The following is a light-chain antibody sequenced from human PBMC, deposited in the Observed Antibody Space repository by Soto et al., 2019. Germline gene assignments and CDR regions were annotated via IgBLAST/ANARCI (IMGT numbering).Light chain of an antibody. Sequence: QSALTQPASVSGSTGQSITISCTGTSSDVGAYNFVSWHQQHPGKAPKLMIYNVYDRPSGISYRSSGSKSGNTASLTISELQGEDEADYYCSAYTVSRTYVFGTGTKVTVL. CDR3: SAYTVSRTYV. V-gene: IGLV2-14*03. CDR1: SSDVGAYNF. J-gene: IGLJ1*01. CDR2: NVY.